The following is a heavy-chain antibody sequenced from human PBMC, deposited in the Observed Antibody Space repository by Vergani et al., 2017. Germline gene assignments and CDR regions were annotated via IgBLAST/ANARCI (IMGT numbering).Heavy chain of an antibody. D-gene: IGHD3-10*01. CDR1: GGPMSGYY. V-gene: IGHV4-59*01. CDR2: LYHSGST. Sequence: QLHLQESGPGLVKPSETLSLTCSVSGGPMSGYYWSWIPQPPGKELEWIGYLYHSGSTNYNPSLETRGSISGDPSKNQFSLKLNSVTAADTAVYYCGRVADFYGLGSRLLDLWGQGILVTVSS. CDR3: GRVADFYGLGSRLLDL. J-gene: IGHJ5*02.